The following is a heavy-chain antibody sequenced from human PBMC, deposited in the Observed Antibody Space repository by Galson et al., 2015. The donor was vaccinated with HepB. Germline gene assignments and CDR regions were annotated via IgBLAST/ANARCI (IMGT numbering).Heavy chain of an antibody. J-gene: IGHJ6*02. CDR3: AREGYGSGSNGYYYGMDV. V-gene: IGHV4-39*07. CDR2: IYYSGST. CDR1: GGSISSGSYY. D-gene: IGHD3-10*01. Sequence: ETLSLTCTVSGGSISSGSYYWDWIRQPPGKGLDWIGRIYYSGSTYYNPSLKSRVTISVDTSKNQFSLKLTSVTAADTAVYYCAREGYGSGSNGYYYGMDVWGQGTTVTVSS.